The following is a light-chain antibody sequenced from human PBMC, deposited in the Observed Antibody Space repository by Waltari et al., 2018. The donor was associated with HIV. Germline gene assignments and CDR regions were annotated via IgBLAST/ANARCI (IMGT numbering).Light chain of an antibody. V-gene: IGKV1-6*02. CDR3: LQDYNYPRT. CDR2: GAS. Sequence: AIQMTQSPSSLTASIGDRVTISGRASQGIRNDLAWYQQQPGKAPKLLISGASSLQTGVPSRFSGSGSDTDFTLTIDNLQPEDFATYYCLQDYNYPRTFGQGTRLEIK. CDR1: QGIRND. J-gene: IGKJ2*01.